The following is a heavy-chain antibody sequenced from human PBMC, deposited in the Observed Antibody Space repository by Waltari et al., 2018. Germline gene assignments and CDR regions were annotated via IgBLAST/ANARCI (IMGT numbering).Heavy chain of an antibody. CDR2: IYYTGST. CDR1: GGSISGFY. V-gene: IGHV4-59*01. J-gene: IGHJ5*02. Sequence: QVQLQESGPRLLKPSETLSLICTVSGGSISGFYRSWVRQPPGKGLDWIGYIYYTGSTNFNPSLKSRVTMSVDTSKNQFSLKLSSVTAADTAFYYCARGGGGDWEWFDPWGQGTLVTVSS. D-gene: IGHD2-21*02. CDR3: ARGGGGDWEWFDP.